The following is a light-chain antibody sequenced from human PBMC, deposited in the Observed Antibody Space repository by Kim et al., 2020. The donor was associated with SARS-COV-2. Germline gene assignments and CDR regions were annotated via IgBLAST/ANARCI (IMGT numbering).Light chain of an antibody. CDR1: QDISNY. CDR3: QKYDGPPWT. Sequence: DIHMTQSPSSLSASVGDRVTITCRASQDISNYVAWYQQKPGKPPKLLIYAASTLQSGVPSRFSGSGSGTDFTLTISSLQPEDVATYYCQKYDGPPWTFGQGTKVDIK. CDR2: AAS. V-gene: IGKV1-27*01. J-gene: IGKJ1*01.